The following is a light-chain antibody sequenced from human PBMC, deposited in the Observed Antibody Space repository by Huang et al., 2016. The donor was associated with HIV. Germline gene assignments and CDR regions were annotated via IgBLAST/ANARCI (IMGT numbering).Light chain of an antibody. V-gene: IGKV3-11*01. J-gene: IGKJ2*01. CDR2: ATS. CDR1: QSVSSY. Sequence: EIVLTQSPATLSLSPGDRATLSCRASQSVSSYFAWYQQKPGQAPRLLIYATSNRATGGPARFSGSGSGTDVTLTISSLEPEDFANYYCQQRISWPPSYTFGQGTKVEI. CDR3: QQRISWPPSYT.